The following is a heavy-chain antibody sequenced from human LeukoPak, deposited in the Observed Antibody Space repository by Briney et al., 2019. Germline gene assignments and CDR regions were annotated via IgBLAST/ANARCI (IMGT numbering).Heavy chain of an antibody. CDR2: ISGSGGST. CDR3: AKDLSRRVDIVATGPDY. CDR1: EFTFSTYA. D-gene: IGHD5-12*01. Sequence: GGSLRLSCAASEFTFSTYAMSWVRQAPGKGLEWVSAISGSGGSTYYADSVRGRFTISRDNSKNTLYLQMNSLRAEDTAVYYCAKDLSRRVDIVATGPDYWGQGTLVTVSS. V-gene: IGHV3-23*01. J-gene: IGHJ4*02.